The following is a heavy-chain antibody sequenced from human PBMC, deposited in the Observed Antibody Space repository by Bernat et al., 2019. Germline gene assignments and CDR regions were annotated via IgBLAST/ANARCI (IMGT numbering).Heavy chain of an antibody. CDR3: AREYVASGNIDY. D-gene: IGHD3-10*01. J-gene: IGHJ4*02. CDR1: GYTFSNYG. V-gene: IGHV1-3*04. Sequence: QVQLVQSGAEVKNPGASVKVSCKASGYTFSNYGIHWVRQAPEQRLEYMAWINSANGDTHNPQKFRGRLTITWDTSATAAYMELISLRSEDTAIYYCAREYVASGNIDYWGQGTLVTVSS. CDR2: INSANGDT.